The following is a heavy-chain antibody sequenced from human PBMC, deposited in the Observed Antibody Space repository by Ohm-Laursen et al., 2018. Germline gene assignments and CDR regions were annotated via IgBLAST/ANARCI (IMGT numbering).Heavy chain of an antibody. Sequence: SLRLSCPASGFTFSCYAMNWVRQAPGKGLEWVSAISGSGGSTYYADSVKGRFTISRDNAKNTLYLHMNSLRAEDTAVYYCVKDISPVQRDYFDYGGRGPLVTVPS. CDR3: VKDISPVQRDYFDY. J-gene: IGHJ4*02. V-gene: IGHV3-23*01. D-gene: IGHD1-1*01. CDR1: GFTFSCYA. CDR2: ISGSGGST.